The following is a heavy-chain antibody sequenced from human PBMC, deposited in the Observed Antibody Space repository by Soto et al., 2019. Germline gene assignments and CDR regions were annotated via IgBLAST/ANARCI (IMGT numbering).Heavy chain of an antibody. D-gene: IGHD6-19*01. V-gene: IGHV3-9*01. J-gene: IGHJ3*02. CDR3: AKDNGGWSDAFHI. CDR1: GFTLDDDA. Sequence: ELQLVESGGGLVQPGRSLRLSCAASGFTLDDDAMHWVRQGPGKGLEWVSGISGNSGSIGYADSVKGRFTISRDNAKNSLYLQMNSLRAEDTALYYCAKDNGGWSDAFHIWGQGTMVTVSS. CDR2: ISGNSGSI.